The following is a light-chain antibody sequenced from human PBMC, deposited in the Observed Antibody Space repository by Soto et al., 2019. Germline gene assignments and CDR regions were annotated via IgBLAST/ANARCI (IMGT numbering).Light chain of an antibody. CDR2: AAS. V-gene: IGKV1-39*01. Sequence: DIQMTQSPSSLSASVEDRVTITCPASQSIYTYLNLYQQRPGEAPKVLIYAASTFQDGIPSRFSGSRSGTHFTLTLRGLQPEDCATYYCQQRYSTLTFGQGKPLEIK. J-gene: IGKJ5*01. CDR3: QQRYSTLT. CDR1: QSIYTY.